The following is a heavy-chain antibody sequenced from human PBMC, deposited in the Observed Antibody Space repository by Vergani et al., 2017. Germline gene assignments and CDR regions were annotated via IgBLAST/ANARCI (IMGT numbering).Heavy chain of an antibody. Sequence: EVQLLESGGGLVQPGGSLRLSCAASGFTFSNYAMRWVRQAPGKGLEWVSALSGSGGSTYYAESVKGRFPISRDNSKNTMYLQMNSLRAEDTAVYYCARGKSDYYDSSGYYHWYFDLWGRGTLVTVSS. CDR2: LSGSGGST. V-gene: IGHV3-23*01. J-gene: IGHJ2*01. D-gene: IGHD3-22*01. CDR1: GFTFSNYA. CDR3: ARGKSDYYDSSGYYHWYFDL.